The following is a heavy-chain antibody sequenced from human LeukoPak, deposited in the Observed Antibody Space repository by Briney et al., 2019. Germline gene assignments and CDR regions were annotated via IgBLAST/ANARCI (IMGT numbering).Heavy chain of an antibody. Sequence: PGGSVRLSCAASGFTFSSYCMSWVRQAPGKELKWVANIKQDGSEKYYVDSVKGRFTISRDNAKNSLYLQMNSLRAEDTAVYYCARDPPSYDFWSGYRLPTQEYYFDYWGQGTLVTVSS. CDR1: GFTFSSYC. D-gene: IGHD3-3*01. V-gene: IGHV3-7*03. J-gene: IGHJ4*02. CDR3: ARDPPSYDFWSGYRLPTQEYYFDY. CDR2: IKQDGSEK.